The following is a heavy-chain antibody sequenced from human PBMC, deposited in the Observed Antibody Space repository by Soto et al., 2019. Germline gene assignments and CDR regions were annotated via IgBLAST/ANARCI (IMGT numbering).Heavy chain of an antibody. CDR3: AGGWGRYCSSTSCPNKHLHYYYYYMDV. J-gene: IGHJ6*03. CDR1: GGSISRGGYY. Sequence: PSETLSLTCTVSGGSISRGGYYWSWIRQHPGKSLEWIGYIYNSGSTYYNPSHKNRVTISVDTSKNQVSLKLSSVTAADTAVYYCAGGWGRYCSSTSCPNKHLHYYYYYMDVWGKGTTVTVSS. D-gene: IGHD2-2*01. CDR2: IYNSGST. V-gene: IGHV4-31*03.